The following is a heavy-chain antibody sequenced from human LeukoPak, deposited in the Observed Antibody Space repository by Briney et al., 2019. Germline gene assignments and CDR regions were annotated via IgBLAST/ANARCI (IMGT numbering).Heavy chain of an antibody. D-gene: IGHD4-17*01. CDR3: ARADDYGDYPDY. V-gene: IGHV1-2*06. CDR1: GYNFAGYY. CDR2: INPNSGAT. J-gene: IGHJ4*02. Sequence: ASVRVSCKASGYNFAGYYMHWVRQAPGQGLEWMGRINPNSGATRFAQEFQGRVTMTGDASITTAYMELSSLKSDDTAVYYCARADDYGDYPDYWGQGTLVTVSS.